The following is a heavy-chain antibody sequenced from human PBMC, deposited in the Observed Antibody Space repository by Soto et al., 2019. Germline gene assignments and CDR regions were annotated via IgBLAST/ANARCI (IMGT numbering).Heavy chain of an antibody. CDR2: IIPIFGTA. Sequence: SVKVSCKASGGTFSSYAISWVRQAPGQGLEWMGGIIPIFGTANYAQKFQGRVTITADESTSTAYMELSSLRSEDTAVYYCARAVRGYYDSSGPHVSNWFDPWGQGTRVTVSS. CDR1: GGTFSSYA. J-gene: IGHJ5*02. D-gene: IGHD3-22*01. V-gene: IGHV1-69*13. CDR3: ARAVRGYYDSSGPHVSNWFDP.